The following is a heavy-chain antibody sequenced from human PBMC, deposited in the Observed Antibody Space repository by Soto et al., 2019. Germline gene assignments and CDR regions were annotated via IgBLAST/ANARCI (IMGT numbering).Heavy chain of an antibody. CDR2: ISYDGSNK. J-gene: IGHJ4*02. CDR3: ASVGREVAATGWDDY. CDR1: GFTFSSYA. D-gene: IGHD2-15*01. Sequence: GGSLRLSCAASGFTFSSYAMHWVRQAPGKGLEWVAVISYDGSNKYYADSVKGRFTISRDNSKNTLYLQMNSLRAEGTAVYYCASVGREVAATGWDDYWGQGTLVTVSS. V-gene: IGHV3-30-3*01.